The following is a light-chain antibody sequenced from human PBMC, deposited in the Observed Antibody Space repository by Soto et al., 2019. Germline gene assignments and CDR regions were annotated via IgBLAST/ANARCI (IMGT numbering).Light chain of an antibody. CDR3: QQYGNSPWT. CDR1: QRFGSSN. Sequence: EIVLTQSPGTLSLSPGERGTLSCRASQRFGSSNLAWYQQKPGQAPRLLIYSTSSRATGIPDRFSGSGPGTDFTLTISRLEPEDFAVYYCQQYGNSPWTFGQGTKVDIK. J-gene: IGKJ1*01. CDR2: STS. V-gene: IGKV3-20*01.